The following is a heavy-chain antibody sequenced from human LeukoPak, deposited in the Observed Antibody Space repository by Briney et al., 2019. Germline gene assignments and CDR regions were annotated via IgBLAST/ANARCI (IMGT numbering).Heavy chain of an antibody. D-gene: IGHD2-15*01. CDR3: AKGGVVHAFNI. CDR1: GFTFSHAW. Sequence: GGSLRLSCAASGFTFSHAWMSWVRQAPGKGLEWVGRIKSKTDGWTADYAAPVKGTVTISRDDSKSTMYLQMNSLRAEDTAVYYCAKGGVVHAFNIWGQGTMVTVSS. V-gene: IGHV3-15*01. CDR2: IKSKTDGWTA. J-gene: IGHJ3*02.